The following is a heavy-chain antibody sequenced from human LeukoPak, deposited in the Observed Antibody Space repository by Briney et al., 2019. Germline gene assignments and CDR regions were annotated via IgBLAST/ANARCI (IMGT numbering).Heavy chain of an antibody. CDR3: ARAAYDSSGYYLNY. V-gene: IGHV4-31*03. D-gene: IGHD3-22*01. CDR2: IYYSGST. CDR1: GGSFSSGGYY. J-gene: IGHJ4*02. Sequence: PSETLSLTCTVSGGSFSSGGYYWSWLRQHPGKGLEWIGYIYYSGSTYYNPSLKSRVTISVDTSKNQFSLKLSSVTAADTAVYYCARAAYDSSGYYLNYWGQGTLVTVSS.